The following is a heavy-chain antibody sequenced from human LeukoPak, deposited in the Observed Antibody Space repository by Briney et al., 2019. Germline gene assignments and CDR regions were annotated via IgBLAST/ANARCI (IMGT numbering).Heavy chain of an antibody. J-gene: IGHJ1*01. Sequence: SETLSLTCTVSGASISTYYWSWIRQPPGKGLEWIGYLYYSGSTTYSPSLKSRVTMSVDTSKSQFSLKLNSVIAADTALYYCARVRGTFETDWGQGTLVTVSS. CDR2: LYYSGST. V-gene: IGHV4-59*01. D-gene: IGHD2/OR15-2a*01. CDR1: GASISTYY. CDR3: ARVRGTFETD.